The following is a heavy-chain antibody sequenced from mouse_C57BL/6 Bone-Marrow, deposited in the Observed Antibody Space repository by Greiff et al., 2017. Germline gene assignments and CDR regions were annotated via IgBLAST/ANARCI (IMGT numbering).Heavy chain of an antibody. CDR2: IYPGSGST. Sequence: QVQLQQPGAELVKPGASVKMSCKASGYTFTSYWITWVKQRPGQGLEWIGDIYPGSGSTNYNEKFKSKATLTVDTSSSTAYMQLSSLTSEDSAVYYCARWDDGYRAWFAYWGQGTLVTVSA. D-gene: IGHD2-3*01. J-gene: IGHJ3*01. CDR3: ARWDDGYRAWFAY. CDR1: GYTFTSYW. V-gene: IGHV1-55*01.